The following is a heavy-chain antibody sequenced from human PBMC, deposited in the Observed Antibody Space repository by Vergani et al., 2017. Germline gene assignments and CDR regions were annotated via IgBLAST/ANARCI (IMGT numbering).Heavy chain of an antibody. V-gene: IGHV3-23*01. J-gene: IGHJ4*02. CDR1: GFTFSTYA. D-gene: IGHD2-15*01. CDR3: VKDAGSYKNVFDS. CDR2: LTGGGGST. Sequence: EVQLLESGGSLKQPGGSVRLSCAASGFTFSTYAMHWVRQAPGKGLEWVSALTGGGGSTYYADSFKGRFIISRDNSRDTLYLQMNSLKPEDTATYYCVKDAGSYKNVFDSWGQGTLVIVSS.